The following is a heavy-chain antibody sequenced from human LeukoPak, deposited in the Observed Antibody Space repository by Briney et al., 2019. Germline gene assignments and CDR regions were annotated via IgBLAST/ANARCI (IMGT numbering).Heavy chain of an antibody. CDR2: IRYDGSNK. Sequence: GGSLRLSCAASGFTFSSYGMHWVRQAPGKGLEWVAFIRYDGSNKYYADSVKGRFTISRDNSKNTLYLRMNSLRAEDTAVYYCARTEPDYGQNPSYYYYMDVWGKGTTVTISS. V-gene: IGHV3-30*02. J-gene: IGHJ6*03. D-gene: IGHD4-17*01. CDR1: GFTFSSYG. CDR3: ARTEPDYGQNPSYYYYMDV.